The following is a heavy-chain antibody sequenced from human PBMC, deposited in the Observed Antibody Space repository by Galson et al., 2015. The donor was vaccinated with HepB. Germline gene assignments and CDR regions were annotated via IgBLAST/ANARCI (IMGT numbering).Heavy chain of an antibody. Sequence: QSGAEVKRPGESLRISCKGSGYSFTSYWISWVRQMPGKGLEWMGRIDPSDSYTNYSPSFQGHVTISADKSISTAYLQWSSLKASDTAMYYCARHRIVVVPATPAPGSMDVWGQGTTVTVSS. D-gene: IGHD2-2*01. J-gene: IGHJ6*02. V-gene: IGHV5-10-1*01. CDR1: GYSFTSYW. CDR2: IDPSDSYT. CDR3: ARHRIVVVPATPAPGSMDV.